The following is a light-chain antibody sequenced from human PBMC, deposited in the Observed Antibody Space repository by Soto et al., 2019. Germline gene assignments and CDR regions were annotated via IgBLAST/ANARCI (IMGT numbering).Light chain of an antibody. CDR2: GNS. J-gene: IGLJ1*01. Sequence: QSVLTQPPSVSAAPGQRVTISCTGSSSNIGAGYDVHWYQQLPGTAPKLLIYGNSNRPSGVPDRFSGFKSGTSASLAITGLQAEDEADYYCQSYDSSLSGYVCGTGTKVTV. CDR1: SSNIGAGYD. CDR3: QSYDSSLSGYV. V-gene: IGLV1-40*01.